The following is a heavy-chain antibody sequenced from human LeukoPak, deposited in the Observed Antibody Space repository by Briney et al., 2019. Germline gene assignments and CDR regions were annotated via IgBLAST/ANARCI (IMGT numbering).Heavy chain of an antibody. J-gene: IGHJ3*02. Sequence: GASVKVSCKASGYTFTSYGISWVRQAPGQGLEWMGWISAYNGNTNYAQKFQGRVTMTRDTSTSTVYMELSSLRSEDTAVYYCARSSTRRAFDIWGQGTMVTVSS. D-gene: IGHD2/OR15-2a*01. CDR2: ISAYNGNT. CDR1: GYTFTSYG. V-gene: IGHV1-18*01. CDR3: ARSSTRRAFDI.